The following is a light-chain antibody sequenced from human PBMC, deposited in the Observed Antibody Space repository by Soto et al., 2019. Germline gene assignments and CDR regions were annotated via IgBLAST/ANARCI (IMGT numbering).Light chain of an antibody. Sequence: SVLTQPASVSGSPGQSITISCTGTSSDVGAYDYVSWYQQYPGKAPKLILYDVSNRPSGVSNRFSGSKSGNTASLTISGLQAEDEADYYCQSYDSTLSARYVFGTGTKVTVL. J-gene: IGLJ1*01. CDR3: QSYDSTLSARYV. V-gene: IGLV2-14*01. CDR1: SSDVGAYDY. CDR2: DVS.